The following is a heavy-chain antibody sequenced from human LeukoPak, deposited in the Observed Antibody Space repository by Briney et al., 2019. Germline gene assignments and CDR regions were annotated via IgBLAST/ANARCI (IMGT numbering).Heavy chain of an antibody. V-gene: IGHV3-30*02. CDR3: WCSSGYYWGGAFDI. J-gene: IGHJ3*02. Sequence: PGGSLRLSCAASGFTFSSYGMHWVRQAPGKGLEWVAFIRYDGSNKYYADSVKGRFTISRDNSKNTLYLQMNSLRAEDTAVYYCWCSSGYYWGGAFDIWGQGTMVTVSS. CDR2: IRYDGSNK. D-gene: IGHD3-22*01. CDR1: GFTFSSYG.